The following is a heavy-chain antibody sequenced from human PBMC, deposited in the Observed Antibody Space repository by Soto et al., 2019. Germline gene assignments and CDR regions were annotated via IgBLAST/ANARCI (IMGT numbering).Heavy chain of an antibody. Sequence: PGGSLRLSCAVSGFIVSSKYMTWVRQAPGKGLEWVSVIYTGGSTHYADSARGRFTISRDSSKNTLYLQMNSLRAEDAAVYYCTTYTGYGMDVWGQGTTVTVSS. CDR3: TTYTGYGMDV. CDR1: GFIVSSKY. J-gene: IGHJ6*02. CDR2: IYTGGST. V-gene: IGHV3-53*01. D-gene: IGHD3-16*01.